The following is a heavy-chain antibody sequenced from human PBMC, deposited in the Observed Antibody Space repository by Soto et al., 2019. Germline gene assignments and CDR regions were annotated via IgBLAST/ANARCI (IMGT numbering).Heavy chain of an antibody. CDR1: GFTFTSSA. D-gene: IGHD2-2*01. V-gene: IGHV1-58*02. CDR3: AADEDCSSTSCYVFDY. J-gene: IGHJ4*02. CDR2: IVVGSGNT. Sequence: GASVKVSCKASGFTFTSSAMQWVRQARGQRLEWIGWIVVGSGNTNYAQKFQERVTITRDMSTSTAYMELSSLRSEDTAVYYCAADEDCSSTSCYVFDYWGQGTLVTVSS.